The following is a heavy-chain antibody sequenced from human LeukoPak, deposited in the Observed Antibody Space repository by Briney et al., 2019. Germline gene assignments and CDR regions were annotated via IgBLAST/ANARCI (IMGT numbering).Heavy chain of an antibody. CDR3: ASRPSRRYSSSWHPFDY. Sequence: SQTLSLTCTVSGGSISSGSYYWGWIRQPPGKGLEWIGSIYYSGSTYYNPSLKSRVTISVDTSKNQFSLKLSSVTAADTAVYYCASRPSRRYSSSWHPFDYWGQGTLVTVSS. CDR2: IYYSGST. V-gene: IGHV4-39*01. J-gene: IGHJ4*02. CDR1: GGSISSGSYY. D-gene: IGHD6-13*01.